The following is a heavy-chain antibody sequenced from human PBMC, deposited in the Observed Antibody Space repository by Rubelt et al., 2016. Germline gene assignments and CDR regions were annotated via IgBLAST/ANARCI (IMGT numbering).Heavy chain of an antibody. Sequence: QVQLQESGPGLVKPSETLSLTCTVSGYSISSGYYWGWIRQPPGKGLEWIGSIYHSGSTYYNPSLKSRVTRSVDTSKNQFSLKLSSVTAADTAVYYCARGQIPRPDPTGTNRRDWYFDLWGRGTLVTVSS. J-gene: IGHJ2*01. D-gene: IGHD1-14*01. CDR2: IYHSGST. V-gene: IGHV4-38-2*02. CDR1: GYSISSGYY. CDR3: ARGQIPRPDPTGTNRRDWYFDL.